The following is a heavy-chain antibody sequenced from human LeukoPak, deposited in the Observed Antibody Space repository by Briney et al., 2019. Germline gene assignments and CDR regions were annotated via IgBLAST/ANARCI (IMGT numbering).Heavy chain of an antibody. CDR2: IRQDGGET. J-gene: IGHJ1*01. CDR1: GFSFSTYS. V-gene: IGHV3-7*01. D-gene: IGHD3-22*01. CDR3: ATYSSLNTREFQY. Sequence: TGGSLRLSCEASGFSFSTYSMNWVRQAPGKGLEWVANIRQDGGETYYGDSVKGRFIISRDNAKNSLFLQMNRLRAEDTAVYYCATYSSLNTREFQYWGQGTLVTVSP.